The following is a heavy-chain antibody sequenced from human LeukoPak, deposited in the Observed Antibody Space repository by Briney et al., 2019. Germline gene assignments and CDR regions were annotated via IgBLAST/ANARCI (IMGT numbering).Heavy chain of an antibody. V-gene: IGHV1-46*01. D-gene: IGHD1-26*01. CDR1: GYTFTNYF. CDR3: ARGGYSGNYNSYFDY. CDR2: INPSVGST. Sequence: ASVEVSCKASGYTFTNYFIHWVRQAPGHGLEWMGIINPSVGSTTYAQKFQGRVTMTRDTSTTTVYMELSSLRSEDTAVYYCARGGYSGNYNSYFDYWGQGTLVTVSS. J-gene: IGHJ4*02.